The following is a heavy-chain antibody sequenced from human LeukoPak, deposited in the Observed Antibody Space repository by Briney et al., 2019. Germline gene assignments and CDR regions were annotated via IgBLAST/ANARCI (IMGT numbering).Heavy chain of an antibody. J-gene: IGHJ3*02. V-gene: IGHV4-39*07. Sequence: PSETLSLTCTASGDSITNSNYYWGWVRQSPGRGLEWLGNIFYNGGPYYNPSFKSRVVISVDTSKNHFSLTLNAVIAADTAVYHCASYSGIYSAFEIWSQGTLVTVSS. CDR2: IFYNGGP. D-gene: IGHD1-26*01. CDR3: ASYSGIYSAFEI. CDR1: GDSITNSNYY.